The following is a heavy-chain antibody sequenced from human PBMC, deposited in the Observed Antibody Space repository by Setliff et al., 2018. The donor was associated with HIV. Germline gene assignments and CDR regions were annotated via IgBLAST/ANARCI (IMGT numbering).Heavy chain of an antibody. CDR1: GFPFSNYA. J-gene: IGHJ2*01. V-gene: IGHV3-30*04. Sequence: GGSLRLSCGVSGFPFSNYAMHWVRQAPGKGLEWVAIISDDGSDKHFADSVKGRFTISRDNAKNSLYLQMNSLRAEGTAVYYCARDSGYTYGPRYFDLWGRGTLVTVSS. CDR2: ISDDGSDK. CDR3: ARDSGYTYGPRYFDL. D-gene: IGHD5-18*01.